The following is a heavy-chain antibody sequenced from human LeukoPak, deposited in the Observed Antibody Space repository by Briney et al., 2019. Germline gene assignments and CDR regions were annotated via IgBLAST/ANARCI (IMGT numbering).Heavy chain of an antibody. CDR3: ARSSGYYDY. J-gene: IGHJ4*02. CDR2: ISGSSGII. V-gene: IGHV3-48*01. CDR1: GFTFNTYT. D-gene: IGHD3-3*01. Sequence: PGGSLRLSCAASGFTFNTYTMNWVRQAPGKGLEWVSYISGSSGIIDYADSVRGRFTISRDNAKNSLYLQMNSLRAEDTAVYYCARSSGYYDYWGQGTLVTVSS.